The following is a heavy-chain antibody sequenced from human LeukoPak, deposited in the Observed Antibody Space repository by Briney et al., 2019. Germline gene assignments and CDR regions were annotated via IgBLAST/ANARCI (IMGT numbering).Heavy chain of an antibody. D-gene: IGHD1-26*01. V-gene: IGHV3-48*03. CDR3: ARDHRRVGATDY. CDR1: GFTFSSYA. CDR2: ISSSGSTI. J-gene: IGHJ4*02. Sequence: GGSLRLSCAASGFTFSSYAMSWVRQAPGKGLEWVSYISSSGSTIYYADSVKGRFTISRDNAKNSLYLQMNSLRAEDTAVYYCARDHRRVGATDYWGQGTLVTVSS.